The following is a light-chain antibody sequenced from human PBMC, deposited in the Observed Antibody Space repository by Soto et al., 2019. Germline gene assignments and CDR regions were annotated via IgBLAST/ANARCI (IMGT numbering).Light chain of an antibody. J-gene: IGKJ5*01. V-gene: IGKV1-12*01. CDR1: QGISRW. CDR3: QQANSFPIT. Sequence: DIQMTQSPSSVSASVGDRVSITCRASQGISRWLAWYQQKPGKAPKLLIYAASSLQSGVPSRFSGSGSGTDFTLTNSSLQPEDFATYYCQQANSFPITFGQGTRLEIK. CDR2: AAS.